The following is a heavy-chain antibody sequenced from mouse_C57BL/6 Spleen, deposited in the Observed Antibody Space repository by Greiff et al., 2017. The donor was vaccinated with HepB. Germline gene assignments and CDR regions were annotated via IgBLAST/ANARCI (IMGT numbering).Heavy chain of an antibody. CDR2: ISYDGSN. J-gene: IGHJ2*01. Sequence: EVKLMESGPGLVKPSQSLSLTCSVTGYSITSGYYWNWIRQFPGNKLEWMGYISYDGSNNYNPSLKNRISITRDTSKNQFFLKLNSVTTEDTATYYCARDGGEFDYWGQGTTLTVSS. CDR1: GYSITSGYY. CDR3: ARDGGEFDY. V-gene: IGHV3-6*01.